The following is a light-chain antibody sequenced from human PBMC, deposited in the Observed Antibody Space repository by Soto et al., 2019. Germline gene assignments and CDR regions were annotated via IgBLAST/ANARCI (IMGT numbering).Light chain of an antibody. CDR1: SSDVGGYNY. J-gene: IGLJ1*01. CDR3: CSYAGSFYV. CDR2: DVS. V-gene: IGLV2-11*01. Sequence: HSALTQPPSGSGSPGQSVTLSCPGNSSDVGGYNYVSWYQQHPGKAPKLMIFDVSKRPSGVPDRFSGSKSGNTASLTISGLQAEDEADYSCCSYAGSFYVFGSGTQLTVL.